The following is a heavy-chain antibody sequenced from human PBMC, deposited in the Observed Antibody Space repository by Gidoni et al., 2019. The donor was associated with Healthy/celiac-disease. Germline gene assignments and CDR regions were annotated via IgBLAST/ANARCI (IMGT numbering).Heavy chain of an antibody. CDR1: GYTLTALS. CDR2: FDPEDGET. Sequence: QVQLVQSGAAVKKPGASVKVPCKVSGYTLTALSMHWVRQAPGKGLEWMGGFDPEDGETIYAQKFQGRVTMTEDTSTDTAYMELSSLRSEDTAVYYCATHLYYDFWSGYHPFDYWGQGTLVTVSS. CDR3: ATHLYYDFWSGYHPFDY. D-gene: IGHD3-3*01. V-gene: IGHV1-24*01. J-gene: IGHJ4*02.